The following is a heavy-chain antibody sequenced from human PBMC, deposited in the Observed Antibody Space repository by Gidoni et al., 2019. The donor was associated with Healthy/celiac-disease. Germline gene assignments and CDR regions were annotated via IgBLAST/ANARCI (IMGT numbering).Heavy chain of an antibody. V-gene: IGHV3-23*01. D-gene: IGHD3-10*01. J-gene: IGHJ4*02. Sequence: EVQLLESGGGLVQPGGSLRLSCAASGFTFSSYAMSWVRPAPGKGLEWVSAISGSGGSTYYADSVKGRFTISRDNSKNTLYLQMNSLRAEDTAVYYCAKDLWFGELSMYYFDYWGQGTLVTVSS. CDR3: AKDLWFGELSMYYFDY. CDR2: ISGSGGST. CDR1: GFTFSSYA.